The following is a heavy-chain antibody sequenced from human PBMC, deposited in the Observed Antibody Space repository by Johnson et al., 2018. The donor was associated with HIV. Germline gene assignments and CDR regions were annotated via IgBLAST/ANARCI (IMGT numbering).Heavy chain of an antibody. Sequence: VQLVESGGGVVRPGGSLRLSCAASGFTFTYYGMSWVRQAPGKGLEWVSVIYSGGTTYYADSVKGRFTISRDNARNNLYLQLNSLVAEDTAVYYCAKTEYACDIWGQGTMVTVSS. CDR1: GFTFTYYG. V-gene: IGHV3-23*04. CDR3: AKTEYACDI. CDR2: IYSGGTT. D-gene: IGHD3-10*01. J-gene: IGHJ3*02.